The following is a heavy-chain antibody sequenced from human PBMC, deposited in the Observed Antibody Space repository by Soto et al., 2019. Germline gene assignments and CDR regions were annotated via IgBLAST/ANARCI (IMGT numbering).Heavy chain of an antibody. CDR1: GGSISSSAYY. J-gene: IGHJ5*02. CDR2: IHYSGTT. CDR3: ARCVGGGWLDP. Sequence: QVQLQESGPGLVKASQTLSLTCTVSGGSISSSAYYWSWLRQHPGKVLEWIGHIHYSGTTYYNPSLQSRLTIAVDRSKNQFSLQLSSVTAADTAVYFCARCVGGGWLDPWGQGTMVTVSS. D-gene: IGHD3-16*01. V-gene: IGHV4-31*03.